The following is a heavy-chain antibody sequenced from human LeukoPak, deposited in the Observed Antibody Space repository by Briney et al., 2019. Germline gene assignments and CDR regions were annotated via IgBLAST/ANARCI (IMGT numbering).Heavy chain of an antibody. CDR1: GFTFDDYA. J-gene: IGHJ4*02. Sequence: GRSLRLSCAASGFTFDDYAMHWVRQAPGKGLEWVSGISWNSGSIGYADSVKGRFTISRDNAKNSLYLQMNSLRAEDTALYYCARAPTAYSSGWYVDYWGQGTLVTVSS. V-gene: IGHV3-9*01. CDR2: ISWNSGSI. CDR3: ARAPTAYSSGWYVDY. D-gene: IGHD6-19*01.